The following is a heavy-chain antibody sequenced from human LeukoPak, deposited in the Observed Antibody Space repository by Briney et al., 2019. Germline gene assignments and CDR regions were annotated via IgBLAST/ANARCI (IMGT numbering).Heavy chain of an antibody. CDR2: IYSKTDGGTT. J-gene: IGHJ4*02. CDR3: ARGSNSYDSSDFDS. CDR1: GFSFSNAW. D-gene: IGHD3-22*01. V-gene: IGHV3-15*01. Sequence: GGSLRLSCAASGFSFSNAWMNWLRQAPGKGLEWVGRIYSKTDGGTTEYAAPVNGRFTISRDDSTYTLYLQMHRLESEDTALYYCARGSNSYDSSDFDSWGQGTLVTVSS.